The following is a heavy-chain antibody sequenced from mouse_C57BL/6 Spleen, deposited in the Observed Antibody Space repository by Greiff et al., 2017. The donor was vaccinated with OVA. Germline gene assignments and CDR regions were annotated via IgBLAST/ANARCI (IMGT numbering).Heavy chain of an antibody. Sequence: QVQLQQPGAELVMPGASVKLSCKASGYTFTSYCMHWVKQRPGQGLEWIGAIDPSDSYTNYNQKFKGKSTLTVDKSSSTAYMQLSSLTSEDSAVYYCARGGIYYYGSKAMDYWGQGTSVTVSS. J-gene: IGHJ4*01. CDR3: ARGGIYYYGSKAMDY. D-gene: IGHD1-1*01. CDR2: IDPSDSYT. CDR1: GYTFTSYC. V-gene: IGHV1-69*01.